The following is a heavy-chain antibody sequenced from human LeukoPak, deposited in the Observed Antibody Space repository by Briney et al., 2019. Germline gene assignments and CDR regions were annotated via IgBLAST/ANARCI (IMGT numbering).Heavy chain of an antibody. D-gene: IGHD3-3*01. CDR1: GFTFSSYG. CDR3: AKDSYVLRFLEWLLSGLDY. Sequence: GWSLRLSCAASGFTFSSYGMHWVRQAPAKGLEGVAVISYDGSNKYYADSVKGGFTISRDNSKNTLYLQMNSLRAEDTAVYYCAKDSYVLRFLEWLLSGLDYWGQGNLVTVSS. J-gene: IGHJ4*02. CDR2: ISYDGSNK. V-gene: IGHV3-30*18.